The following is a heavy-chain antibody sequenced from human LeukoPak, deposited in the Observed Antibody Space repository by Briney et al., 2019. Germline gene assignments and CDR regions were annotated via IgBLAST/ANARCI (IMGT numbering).Heavy chain of an antibody. CDR2: INPSSGGT. D-gene: IGHD3-3*01. Sequence: ASVKVSCKASGYTLTGYYIHWERQAPGQGLEWMGWINPSSGGTNYAQKIQGRVTMTRDTSSSTAYMELSRLRFDDTVVYYCARGPRITIFGVVMANDAFDIWGQGTMVTVSS. CDR3: ARGPRITIFGVVMANDAFDI. CDR1: GYTLTGYY. V-gene: IGHV1-2*02. J-gene: IGHJ3*02.